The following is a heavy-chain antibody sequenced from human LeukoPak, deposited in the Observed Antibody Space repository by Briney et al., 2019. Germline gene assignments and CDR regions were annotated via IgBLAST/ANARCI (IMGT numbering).Heavy chain of an antibody. CDR3: ARDAAIYDNSAFYYLW. V-gene: IGHV1-69*13. D-gene: IGHD3-22*01. Sequence: SVKVSCKASGDTFSRYAISWVRQAPGQGLEWMGGITPMFGTANYAQKFQGRVTITADESTSTVYMELSGLRSEDTAMYYCARDAAIYDNSAFYYLWWGQGTLITVSS. CDR1: GDTFSRYA. CDR2: ITPMFGTA. J-gene: IGHJ4*02.